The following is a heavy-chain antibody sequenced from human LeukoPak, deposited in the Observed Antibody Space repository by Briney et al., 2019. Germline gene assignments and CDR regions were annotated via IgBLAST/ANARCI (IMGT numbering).Heavy chain of an antibody. J-gene: IGHJ4*02. D-gene: IGHD3-3*01. Sequence: PGRSLRLSCAASGFTFSSYGMHWVRHAPGKGLEWVAVISYDGSNKYYADSVKGRFTISRDNSKNTLYLQMNSLRAEDTAVYYCAKDGLYDFWSGYPPYYFDYWGQGTLVTVSS. V-gene: IGHV3-30*18. CDR3: AKDGLYDFWSGYPPYYFDY. CDR2: ISYDGSNK. CDR1: GFTFSSYG.